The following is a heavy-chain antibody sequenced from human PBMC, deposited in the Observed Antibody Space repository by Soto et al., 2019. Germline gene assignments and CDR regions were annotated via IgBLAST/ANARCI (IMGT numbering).Heavy chain of an antibody. Sequence: GGSLRLSCAASGFTFSSYGMHWVRQAPGKGLEWVAVISYDGSEKYYADSVKGRFTISRDNSKNTLYLQMNSLRAEDTAVFYCAKARTPPGIAVAGVLGLGFYYYYAMDVWGQGTTVTVSS. V-gene: IGHV3-30*18. CDR2: ISYDGSEK. CDR1: GFTFSSYG. J-gene: IGHJ6*02. CDR3: AKARTPPGIAVAGVLGLGFYYYYAMDV. D-gene: IGHD6-19*01.